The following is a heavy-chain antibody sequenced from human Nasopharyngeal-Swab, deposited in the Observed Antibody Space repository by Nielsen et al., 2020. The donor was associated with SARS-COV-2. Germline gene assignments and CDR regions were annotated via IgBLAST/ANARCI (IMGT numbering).Heavy chain of an antibody. J-gene: IGHJ4*02. D-gene: IGHD1-14*01. CDR3: ARETRDY. V-gene: IGHV3-11*06. Sequence: WICQPPGKGLEWISYISGKSTYTSYADSVKGRFTISRDNVKKSLYLQMNSLRAEDTAVYYCARETRDYWGQGILVTVSS. CDR2: ISGKSTYT.